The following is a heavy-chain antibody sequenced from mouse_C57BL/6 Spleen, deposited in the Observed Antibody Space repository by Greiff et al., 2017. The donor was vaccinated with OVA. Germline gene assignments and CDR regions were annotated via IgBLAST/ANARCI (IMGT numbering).Heavy chain of an antibody. V-gene: IGHV1-66*01. J-gene: IGHJ2*01. CDR1: GYSFTSYY. D-gene: IGHD2-4*01. CDR2: IYPGSGNT. CDR3: VYYDYAFDY. Sequence: VHLVESGPELVKPGASVKISCKASGYSFTSYYIHWVKQRPGQGLEWIGWIYPGSGNTKYNEKFKGKATLTADTSSSTAYMQLSSLTSEDSAVYYCVYYDYAFDYWGQGTTLTVSS.